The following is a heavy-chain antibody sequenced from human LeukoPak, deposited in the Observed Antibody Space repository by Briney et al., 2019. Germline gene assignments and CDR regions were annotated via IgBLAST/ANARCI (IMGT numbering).Heavy chain of an antibody. Sequence: PSETLSLTCAVSGYSISSGYYWGWIRQPPGKELEWIGSIYHSGSTYYNPSLKSRVTISVDTSKNQFSPRLSSVTAADTAVYYCAGGAIAAAGLGWFDPWGQGTLVTVSS. CDR2: IYHSGST. D-gene: IGHD6-13*01. CDR3: AGGAIAAAGLGWFDP. V-gene: IGHV4-38-2*01. J-gene: IGHJ5*02. CDR1: GYSISSGYY.